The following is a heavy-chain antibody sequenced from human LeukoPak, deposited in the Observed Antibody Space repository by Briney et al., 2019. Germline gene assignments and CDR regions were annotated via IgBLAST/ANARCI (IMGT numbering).Heavy chain of an antibody. D-gene: IGHD6-13*01. Sequence: GGSLRLSCAASGFTFSSYGMHWVRQAPGKGLEWVAFIRYDGSNKYYADSVKGRFTISRDNSKNTLSLQMNSLRAEDTAVYYCAKDQTTRLSSSWFLYFDYWGQGTLVTVSS. CDR2: IRYDGSNK. CDR3: AKDQTTRLSSSWFLYFDY. CDR1: GFTFSSYG. V-gene: IGHV3-30*02. J-gene: IGHJ4*02.